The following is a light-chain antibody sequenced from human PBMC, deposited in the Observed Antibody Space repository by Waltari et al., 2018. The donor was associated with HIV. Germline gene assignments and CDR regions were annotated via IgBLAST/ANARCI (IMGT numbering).Light chain of an antibody. CDR2: RAS. CDR3: QQYSTHYG. CDR1: QSIDNW. V-gene: IGKV1-5*03. Sequence: DVQLTQSPSNLSASVGDNVVITCRASQSIDNWLAWYLQKPGRAPKLLVSRASILESGVSSRFSGSGSGTEFTLTIRSLQPDDVGTYYCQQYSTHYGFGQGTRVE. J-gene: IGKJ2*01.